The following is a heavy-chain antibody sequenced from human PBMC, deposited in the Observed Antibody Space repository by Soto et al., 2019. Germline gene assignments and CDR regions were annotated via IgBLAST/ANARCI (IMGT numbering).Heavy chain of an antibody. J-gene: IGHJ6*02. CDR1: GYTFTSYD. D-gene: IGHD2-8*01. V-gene: IGHV1-8*01. CDR3: ARWRSGEWSPWGMDV. Sequence: QVQLVQSGAEVKKPGASVKVSCKASGYTFTSYDINWVRQATGQGLERMGWVNPNSGNTGYAQKFQGRVTMTRNTSISTAYMELSSMRSEDTAVYYCARWRSGEWSPWGMDVWGQGTTVTVSS. CDR2: VNPNSGNT.